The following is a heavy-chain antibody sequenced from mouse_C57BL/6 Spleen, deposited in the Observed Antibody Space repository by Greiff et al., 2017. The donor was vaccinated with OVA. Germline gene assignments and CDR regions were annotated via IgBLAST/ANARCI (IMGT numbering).Heavy chain of an antibody. D-gene: IGHD2-4*01. Sequence: QVQLQQSGPELVKPGASVKLSCKASGYTFTSYDINWVKQRPGQGLEWIGWIYPRDGSTKYNEKFKGKATLTVDTSSSTAYMELHSLTSEDSAVYFCERDYDEYDAGYYFDYWGQGTTLTVSS. J-gene: IGHJ2*01. CDR2: IYPRDGST. V-gene: IGHV1-85*01. CDR3: ERDYDEYDAGYYFDY. CDR1: GYTFTSYD.